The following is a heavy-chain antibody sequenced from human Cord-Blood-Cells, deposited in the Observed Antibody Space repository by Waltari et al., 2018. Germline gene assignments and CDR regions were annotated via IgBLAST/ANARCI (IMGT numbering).Heavy chain of an antibody. CDR2: IYYSGST. V-gene: IGHV4-39*02. D-gene: IGHD6-6*01. CDR1: GGSISSSSYY. CDR3: AREFGSYSSSSYY. J-gene: IGHJ4*02. Sequence: QLQLQESGPGLVKPSETLSLTCTVSGGSISSSSYYWGWIRQPPGKGLEWLGSIYYSGSTYYNPSLKSRVTISVDTSKNQFSLKLSSVTAADTAVYYCAREFGSYSSSSYYWGQGTLVTVSS.